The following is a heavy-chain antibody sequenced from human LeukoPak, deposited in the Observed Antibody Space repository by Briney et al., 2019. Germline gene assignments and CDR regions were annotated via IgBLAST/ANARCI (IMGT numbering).Heavy chain of an antibody. CDR2: ISYNGGST. J-gene: IGHJ6*04. CDR1: GFTFTNYA. Sequence: PGGSLRLSCAASGFTFTNYAMHWVRQAPGKGLEYVSAISYNGGSTYYADSVKGRFTISRDNAKNSLYLQMNSLRAEDTAVYYCTELGITMIGGVWGKGTTVTISS. CDR3: TELGITMIGGV. D-gene: IGHD3-10*02. V-gene: IGHV3-64*02.